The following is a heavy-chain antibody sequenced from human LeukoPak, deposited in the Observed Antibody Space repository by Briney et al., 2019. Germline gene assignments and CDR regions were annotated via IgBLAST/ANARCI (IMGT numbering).Heavy chain of an antibody. D-gene: IGHD2-2*01. CDR3: ARDRESIVVVPAAGYNWFDP. V-gene: IGHV1-69*01. CDR1: GGTFISYA. CDR2: IIPTFGTA. Sequence: GSSVKVSCKASGGTFISYAISWVRQAPGQGLEWMGGIIPTFGTANYAQKFQGRVTITADESTSTAYMELSSLRSEDTAVYYCARDRESIVVVPAAGYNWFDPWGQGTLVTVSS. J-gene: IGHJ5*02.